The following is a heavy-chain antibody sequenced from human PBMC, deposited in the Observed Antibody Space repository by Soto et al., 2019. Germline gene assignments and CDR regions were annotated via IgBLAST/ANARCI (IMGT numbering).Heavy chain of an antibody. CDR3: ARDRTTVVKTSSGMDF. J-gene: IGHJ6*02. V-gene: IGHV1-2*04. CDR1: GYTFTGYY. CDR2: INPNSGGT. D-gene: IGHD4-17*01. Sequence: GASVKVTCKASGYTFTGYYMHWVRQAPGQGLEWMGWINPNSGGTNYAQKFQGWVTMTRDTSISTAYMGLSRLRSDDTAVDYCARDRTTVVKTSSGMDFWAQGPTVPVSS.